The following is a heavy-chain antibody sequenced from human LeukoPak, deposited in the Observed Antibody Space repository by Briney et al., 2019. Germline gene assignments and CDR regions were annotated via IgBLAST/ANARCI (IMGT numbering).Heavy chain of an antibody. Sequence: GSLRLSCAASGFTFTNAYMSWIRQPPGKGLEWIGYIYYSGSTSYNPSLKSRVTISVDTSKNQFSLKLSSVTAADTAVYYYARHGYYDSSGYYRYWGQGTLVTVSS. CDR2: IYYSGST. CDR1: GFTFTNAY. D-gene: IGHD3-22*01. J-gene: IGHJ4*02. CDR3: ARHGYYDSSGYYRY. V-gene: IGHV4-59*08.